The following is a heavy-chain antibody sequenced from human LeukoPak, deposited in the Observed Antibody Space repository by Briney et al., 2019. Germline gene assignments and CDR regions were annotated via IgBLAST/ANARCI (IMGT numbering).Heavy chain of an antibody. Sequence: ASVKVSCKASGYSFTTYDINWVRQATGQGLEWMGWMNPNSGNTGYAQRFQGRVTMTRDTSISTAYMELNSLTSEDTAVYYCARGSSDCSSASCYNFWGQGTLVTVSS. CDR1: GYSFTTYD. V-gene: IGHV1-8*01. CDR2: MNPNSGNT. CDR3: ARGSSDCSSASCYNF. D-gene: IGHD2-2*02. J-gene: IGHJ4*02.